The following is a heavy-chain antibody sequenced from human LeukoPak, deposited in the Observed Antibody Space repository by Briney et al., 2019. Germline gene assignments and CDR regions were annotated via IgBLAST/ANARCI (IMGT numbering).Heavy chain of an antibody. V-gene: IGHV1-69*01. CDR2: IIPIFGTA. Sequence: SVNGSCKASGGTFSSYAISWVRQAPGQGLEWMGGIIPIFGTANYAQKFQGRVTITADESTSTAYMELSSLRAEDTAVYYCARAMMIGVYYDSSGYLAYWGQGTLVTVSS. D-gene: IGHD3-22*01. J-gene: IGHJ4*02. CDR3: ARAMMIGVYYDSSGYLAY. CDR1: GGTFSSYA.